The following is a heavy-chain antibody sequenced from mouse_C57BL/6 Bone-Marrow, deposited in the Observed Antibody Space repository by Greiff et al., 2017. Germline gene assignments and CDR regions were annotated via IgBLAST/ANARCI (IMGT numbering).Heavy chain of an antibody. J-gene: IGHJ4*01. CDR1: GYTFTSYW. CDR3: AREGADGYYDARDY. V-gene: IGHV1-64*01. Sequence: QVQLQQPGAELVKPGASVKLSCKASGYTFTSYWMHWVKQRPGQGLEWIGMIHPNSGSTNYNEKFKSKATLTVDKSSSTAYMQLSSLTSEDSAVYYCAREGADGYYDARDYWGQGTSVTVSS. CDR2: IHPNSGST. D-gene: IGHD2-3*01.